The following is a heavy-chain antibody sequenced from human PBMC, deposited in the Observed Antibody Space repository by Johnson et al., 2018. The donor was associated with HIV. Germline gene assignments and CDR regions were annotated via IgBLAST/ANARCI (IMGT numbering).Heavy chain of an antibody. V-gene: IGHV3-43*02. Sequence: VQLVESGGGLVQPGGSLRLSCAASGFTVSSNYMSWVRQAPGKGLEWVSLISWDGGSTYYADSVKGRFTISSDNSKNSLNLQMNSLRPEDTALYYCAKGGTVTTDAVESGGQGTMVTVSS. CDR3: AKGGTVTTDAVES. J-gene: IGHJ3*02. CDR1: GFTVSSNY. CDR2: ISWDGGST. D-gene: IGHD4-17*01.